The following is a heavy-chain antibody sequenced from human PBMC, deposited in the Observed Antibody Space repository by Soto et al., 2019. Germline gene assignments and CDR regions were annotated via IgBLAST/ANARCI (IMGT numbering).Heavy chain of an antibody. CDR2: IYPGDSDT. CDR1: GYTFTNYW. Sequence: GESLKISCKGSGYTFTNYWIGWVRQMPGKGPEWMGIIYPGDSDTKYNPSFQGQVTISADKSITTTYLQWSGLKASDTAIYYCAASIFYYGMDVWGQGTTVTVSS. V-gene: IGHV5-51*01. J-gene: IGHJ6*02. CDR3: AASIFYYGMDV.